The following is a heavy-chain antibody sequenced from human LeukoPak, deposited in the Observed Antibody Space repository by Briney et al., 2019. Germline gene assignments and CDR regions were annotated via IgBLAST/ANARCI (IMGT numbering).Heavy chain of an antibody. CDR3: ATSRVTAAGFYDYGMDV. D-gene: IGHD2-21*02. J-gene: IGHJ6*04. V-gene: IGHV3-33*01. CDR1: GFTFNNYG. CDR2: TWYDETNK. Sequence: PGGSLRLSCAASGFTFNNYGMHWVRRAPGKGLEWVAITWYDETNKYYGDSVKGRFTISRDNSKSTLYLQMNSLRAEDTAVYYCATSRVTAAGFYDYGMDVWGKGTTVTVSS.